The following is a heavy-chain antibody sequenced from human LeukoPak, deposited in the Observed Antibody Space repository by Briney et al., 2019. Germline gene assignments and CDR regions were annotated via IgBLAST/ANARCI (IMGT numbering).Heavy chain of an antibody. CDR1: GFTFSDYY. V-gene: IGHV3-11*04. CDR2: ISSSGSTI. J-gene: IGHJ4*02. Sequence: GGSLRLSCAASGFTFSDYYMSWIRQAPGKGLEWVSYISSSGSTIYYADSVKGRFTISRDNAKNSLYLQMNSLRAEDRAVYYCARGHYYGSGSRYYFDYWGQGTLVTVSS. D-gene: IGHD3-10*01. CDR3: ARGHYYGSGSRYYFDY.